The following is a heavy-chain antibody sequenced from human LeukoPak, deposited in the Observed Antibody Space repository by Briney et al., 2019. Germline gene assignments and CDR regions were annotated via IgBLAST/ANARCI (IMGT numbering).Heavy chain of an antibody. CDR2: IIPIFGTA. CDR3: ARGANYYDSSGLPL. J-gene: IGHJ4*02. CDR1: GGTFSSYA. Sequence: GASVKVSCKASGGTFSSYAISWVRQAPGQGLEWMGGIIPIFGTANYAQKFQGRVTITADESTSTAYMELSSLRSEDTAVYYCARGANYYDSSGLPLWGQGTLVTVSS. V-gene: IGHV1-69*13. D-gene: IGHD3-22*01.